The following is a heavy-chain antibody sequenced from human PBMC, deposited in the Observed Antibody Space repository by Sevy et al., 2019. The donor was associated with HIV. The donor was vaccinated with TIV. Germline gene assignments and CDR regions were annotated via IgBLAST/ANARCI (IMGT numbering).Heavy chain of an antibody. D-gene: IGHD5-18*01. CDR3: ARGGTSNVDTAMVTSGGWYYFDY. Sequence: SETLSLTCAVYAGSFSGYYWSWIRQPPGKGLEWIGEINHSGSTNYNPSLKSRVTISVDTSKNQFSLKLSSVTAADTAVYYCARGGTSNVDTAMVTSGGWYYFDYWGQGTLVTVSS. V-gene: IGHV4-34*01. CDR2: INHSGST. J-gene: IGHJ4*02. CDR1: AGSFSGYY.